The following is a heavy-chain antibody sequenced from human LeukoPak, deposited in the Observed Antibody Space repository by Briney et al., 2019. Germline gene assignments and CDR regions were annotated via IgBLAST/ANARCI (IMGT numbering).Heavy chain of an antibody. V-gene: IGHV4-61*02. CDR2: IYTSGST. J-gene: IGHJ4*02. CDR1: GGSISSGSYY. CDR3: ARVLGYCSGGSCYSTSFDY. D-gene: IGHD2-15*01. Sequence: PSETLSLTCTVSGGSISSGSYYWSWIRQPAGKGLEWIGRIYTSGSTNYNPSLKSRVTISVDTSKNQFSLKLSSVTAADTAVYYCARVLGYCSGGSCYSTSFDYWGQGTLVTVSS.